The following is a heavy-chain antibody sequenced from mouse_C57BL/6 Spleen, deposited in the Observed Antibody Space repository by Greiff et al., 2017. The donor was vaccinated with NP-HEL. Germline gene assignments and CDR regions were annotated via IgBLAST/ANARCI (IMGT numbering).Heavy chain of an antibody. V-gene: IGHV1-26*01. J-gene: IGHJ2*01. CDR1: GYTFTDYY. CDR2: INPNNGGT. Sequence: EVQLQQSGPELVKPGASVKISCKASGYTFTDYYMNWVKQSHGKSLEWIGDINPNNGGTSYNQTFKGKATLTVDKSSSTAYMDLRSLTSEDSAVYYCAMDSYGRSPYFDYWGQGTTLTVSS. D-gene: IGHD1-1*01. CDR3: AMDSYGRSPYFDY.